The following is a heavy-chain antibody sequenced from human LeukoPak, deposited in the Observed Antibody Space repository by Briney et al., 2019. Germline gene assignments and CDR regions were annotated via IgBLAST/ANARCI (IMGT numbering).Heavy chain of an antibody. Sequence: SETLSLTCAVSGYSISSGYYWGWIRPPPGRGLEWIGIIYHSGITYFKPSLRSRVTISIDTSKNQLSLKVNSVTAADTAVYYCARNMATVVRVDSWGQGTLVIVSS. CDR1: GYSISSGYY. V-gene: IGHV4-38-2*01. J-gene: IGHJ5*01. CDR3: ARNMATVVRVDS. D-gene: IGHD3-10*01. CDR2: IYHSGIT.